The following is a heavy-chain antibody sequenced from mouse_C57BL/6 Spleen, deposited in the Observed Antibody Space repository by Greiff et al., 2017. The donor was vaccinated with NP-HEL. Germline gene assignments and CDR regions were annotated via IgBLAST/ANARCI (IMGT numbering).Heavy chain of an antibody. D-gene: IGHD1-1*01. Sequence: EVQGVESGEGLVKPGGSLKLSCAASGFTFSSYAMSWVRQTPEKRLEWVAYISSGGDYIYYADTVKGRFTISRDNARNTLYLQMSSLKSEDTAMYYCTRDNYGSYAMDYWGQGTSVTVSS. J-gene: IGHJ4*01. V-gene: IGHV5-9-1*02. CDR1: GFTFSSYA. CDR2: ISSGGDYI. CDR3: TRDNYGSYAMDY.